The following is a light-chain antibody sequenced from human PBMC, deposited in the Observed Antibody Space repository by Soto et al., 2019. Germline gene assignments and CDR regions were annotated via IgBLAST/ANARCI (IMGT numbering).Light chain of an antibody. V-gene: IGKV4-1*01. CDR3: QQYHNTPYT. CDR1: QSVLHSSNTKNY. CDR2: WAS. Sequence: DIVMTQSPDSLPVSLGERATINCRSSQSVLHSSNTKNYLAWHQQKPGHPPKLLFYWASTRESGVPDRFSGSGSGTDFTRTISSLQAEDVAVYDCQQYHNTPYTFGQGTKLERK. J-gene: IGKJ2*01.